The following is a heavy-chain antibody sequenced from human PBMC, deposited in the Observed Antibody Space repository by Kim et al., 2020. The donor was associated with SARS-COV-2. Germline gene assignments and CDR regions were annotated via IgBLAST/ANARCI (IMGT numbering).Heavy chain of an antibody. J-gene: IGHJ5*02. Sequence: YADSVKGRFTISRDNAKNSLYLQMNSLRAEDTAVYYCARDRGYSSGWYDEWGQGTLVTVSS. CDR3: ARDRGYSSGWYDE. D-gene: IGHD6-19*01. V-gene: IGHV3-11*05.